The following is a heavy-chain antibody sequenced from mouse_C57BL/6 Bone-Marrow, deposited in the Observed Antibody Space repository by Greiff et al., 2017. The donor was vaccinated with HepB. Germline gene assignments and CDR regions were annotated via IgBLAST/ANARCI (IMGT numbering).Heavy chain of an antibody. J-gene: IGHJ1*03. V-gene: IGHV5-17*01. CDR2: ISSGSSTN. Sequence: EVHLVESGGGLVKPGGSLKLSCAASGFTFSDYGMHWVRQAPEKGLEWVAYISSGSSTNYYADTVKGRFTISRDNAKNTLFLQMTSLRSEDTAMYYCATYYYGSSWYFDVWGTGTTVTVSS. D-gene: IGHD1-1*01. CDR1: GFTFSDYG. CDR3: ATYYYGSSWYFDV.